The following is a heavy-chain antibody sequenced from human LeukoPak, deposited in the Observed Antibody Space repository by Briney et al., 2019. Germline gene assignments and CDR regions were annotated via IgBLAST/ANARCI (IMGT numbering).Heavy chain of an antibody. J-gene: IGHJ4*02. CDR3: ARGDSGGMDY. D-gene: IGHD3-16*01. Sequence: GGSLRLSCAASGFTFSTYGMNWVRRAPGKGLEWVSSISSSSSYIYYADSVKGRFTISRDNANNSLYLQMNSLRAEDTTVYYCARGDSGGMDYWGQGTLVTVSS. CDR2: ISSSSSYI. CDR1: GFTFSTYG. V-gene: IGHV3-21*01.